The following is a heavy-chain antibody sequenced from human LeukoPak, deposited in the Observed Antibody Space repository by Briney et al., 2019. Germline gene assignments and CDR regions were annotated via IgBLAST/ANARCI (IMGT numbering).Heavy chain of an antibody. CDR1: GFTFSSYA. CDR2: ISWNSGSI. V-gene: IGHV3-9*01. Sequence: PGGSLRLSCAASGFTFSSYAMSWVRQAPGKGLEWVSGISWNSGSIGYADSVKGRFTISRDNAKNSLYLQMNSLRAEDTALYYCAKDPAPFSSSWYYFDYWGQGTLVTVSS. CDR3: AKDPAPFSSSWYYFDY. D-gene: IGHD6-13*01. J-gene: IGHJ4*02.